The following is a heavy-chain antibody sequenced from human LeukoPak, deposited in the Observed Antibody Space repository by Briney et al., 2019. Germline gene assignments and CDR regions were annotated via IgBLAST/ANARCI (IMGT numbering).Heavy chain of an antibody. J-gene: IGHJ4*02. V-gene: IGHV3-21*01. CDR3: ARVRGSSGYLYYFDY. CDR2: ISSSSSYI. CDR1: GFTFSSYS. Sequence: GGSLGLSCAASGFTFSSYSMNWVRQAPGKGLEWVSSISSSSSYIYYADSVKGRFTISGDNAKNSLYLQMNSLRAEDTAVYYCARVRGSSGYLYYFDYWGQGTLVTVSS. D-gene: IGHD3-22*01.